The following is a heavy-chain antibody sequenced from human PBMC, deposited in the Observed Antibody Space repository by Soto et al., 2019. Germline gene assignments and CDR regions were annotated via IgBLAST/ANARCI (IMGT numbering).Heavy chain of an antibody. Sequence: VGSLRLSCAASGFTVSSNYMSWVRQAPGKGLEWVSVIYSGGSTYYADSVKGRFTISRDNSKNTLYLHMNSLRAEDTAVYYCARLDYYYYGMDVWGQGTTVTVSS. J-gene: IGHJ6*02. V-gene: IGHV3-53*01. CDR3: ARLDYYYYGMDV. CDR2: IYSGGST. CDR1: GFTVSSNY.